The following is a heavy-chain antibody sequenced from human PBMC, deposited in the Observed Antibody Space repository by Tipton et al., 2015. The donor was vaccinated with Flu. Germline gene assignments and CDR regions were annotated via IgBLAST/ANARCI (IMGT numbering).Heavy chain of an antibody. J-gene: IGHJ5*01. V-gene: IGHV4-39*07. CDR2: IFHSGNT. CDR3: ARRDYSNYVSEPKNWFDS. D-gene: IGHD4-11*01. Sequence: TLSLTCSVSGDSIRSSNYYWGWIRQPPGKGLEWIGNIFHSGNTYRNPSLKSRVTISVDTSKNHFSLKLSSATAADTAVYYCARRDYSNYVSEPKNWFDSWGQGASSSSPQ. CDR1: GDSIRSSNYY.